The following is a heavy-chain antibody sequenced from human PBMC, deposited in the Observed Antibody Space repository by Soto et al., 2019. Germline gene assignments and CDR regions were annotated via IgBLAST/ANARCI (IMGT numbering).Heavy chain of an antibody. V-gene: IGHV4-31*03. J-gene: IGHJ5*02. CDR2: IYYSGST. CDR1: GGSISSGGYY. CDR3: ARVPRPLFGVVIGWFDP. Sequence: QVQLQESGPGLVKPSQTLSLTCTVSGGSISSGGYYWSWIRQHPGKGLEWIGYIYYSGSTYYNPSLKSRVTISVDTSKTTFSLKLSSVTAADTAVYYCARVPRPLFGVVIGWFDPWGQGTLVTVSS. D-gene: IGHD3-3*01.